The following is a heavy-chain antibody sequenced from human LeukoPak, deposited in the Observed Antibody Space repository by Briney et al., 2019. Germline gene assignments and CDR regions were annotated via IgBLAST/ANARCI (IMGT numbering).Heavy chain of an antibody. Sequence: SQTLSLTCAISGDXXXXTSAAXXXXXQSPXRGLEWLGRTYYRSKWYSDYAVSVRGRITVNPDTSTNQFSLQLNSVTPEDTAVYYCARYTSSWFFDSWGLGTLVTVSS. V-gene: IGHV6-1*01. CDR1: GDXXXXTSAA. CDR3: ARYTSSWFFDS. CDR2: TYYRSKWYS. J-gene: IGHJ4*02. D-gene: IGHD6-13*01.